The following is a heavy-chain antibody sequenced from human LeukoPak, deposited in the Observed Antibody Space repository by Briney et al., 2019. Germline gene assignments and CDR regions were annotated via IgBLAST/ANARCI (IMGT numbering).Heavy chain of an antibody. CDR3: ARQGAPYYGDYDRRTLHY. Sequence: GESLKISCKGSGYSFTSYWIGWVRQMPGKGLEWMGIIYPDDSDTRYSPSFQGQVTISADKSISTAYLQWGSLKASDTAMYYCARQGAPYYGDYDRRTLHYWGQGTLVTVSS. J-gene: IGHJ4*02. CDR1: GYSFTSYW. CDR2: IYPDDSDT. V-gene: IGHV5-51*01. D-gene: IGHD4-17*01.